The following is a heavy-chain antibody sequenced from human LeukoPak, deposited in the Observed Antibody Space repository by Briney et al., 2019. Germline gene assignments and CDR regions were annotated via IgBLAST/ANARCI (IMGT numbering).Heavy chain of an antibody. CDR3: AKDGSGSFADAFDI. CDR1: GFTFSSYA. J-gene: IGHJ3*02. Sequence: GSLRLSCAASGFTFSSYAMSWVRQAPGKGLEWVSTISSSGGSTYYAVSVKGRFTISRDNSKNTLYLQMNSLRAGDTAVYYCAKDGSGSFADAFDIWGQGTMVTVSS. D-gene: IGHD3-10*01. V-gene: IGHV3-23*01. CDR2: ISSSGGST.